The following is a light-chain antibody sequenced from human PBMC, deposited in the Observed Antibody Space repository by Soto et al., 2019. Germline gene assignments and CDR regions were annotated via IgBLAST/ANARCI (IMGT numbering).Light chain of an antibody. CDR3: QQGYSTPWT. CDR1: QSISSY. V-gene: IGKV1-39*01. Sequence: DIQMTQSPSSLSASVGDRVTITCRASQSISSYLHWYQQKPGKAPKLLIYAASNLQSGVPSRFSASGSGTDFTLTLNSLPPEDFATYYGQQGYSTPWTFGQGTKVEIK. CDR2: AAS. J-gene: IGKJ1*01.